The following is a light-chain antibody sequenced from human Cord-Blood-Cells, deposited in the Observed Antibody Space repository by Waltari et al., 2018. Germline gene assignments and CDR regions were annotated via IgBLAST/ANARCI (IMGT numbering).Light chain of an antibody. Sequence: IVLTQSPCTLSSSTGASAPLSCRAGHSVSNSYLAWYQQEPGQAPRPLIYGASSRATGIPDRFSGSGSGTDFTLTISRLEAEDVAVYYCQQYDSSPQTFGQGTKVEIK. CDR1: HSVSNSY. CDR2: GAS. CDR3: QQYDSSPQT. V-gene: IGKV3-20*01. J-gene: IGKJ1*01.